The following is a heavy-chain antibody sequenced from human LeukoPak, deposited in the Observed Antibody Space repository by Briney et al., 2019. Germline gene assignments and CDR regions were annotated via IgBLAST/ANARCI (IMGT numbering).Heavy chain of an antibody. V-gene: IGHV3-74*01. J-gene: IGHJ5*02. CDR2: IDGDGRIT. CDR1: GFTFSSYW. D-gene: IGHD3-10*01. CDR3: ARDSPRTGP. Sequence: GGSVRLSCAASGFTFSSYWMHWVRQVPGQGLVWVSHIDGDGRITNYWDSVTGRFTVSRDNAKNILYLQMNSLSAEDTAVYHRARDSPRTGPWGPGILVTVSS.